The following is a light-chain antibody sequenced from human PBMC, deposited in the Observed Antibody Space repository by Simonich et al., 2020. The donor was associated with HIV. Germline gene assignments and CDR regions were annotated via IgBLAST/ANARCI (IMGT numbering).Light chain of an antibody. CDR1: QSVSSY. CDR2: DAS. CDR3: QQRSNWPLT. J-gene: IGKJ4*01. V-gene: IGKV3-11*01. Sequence: EIVLTQSPATLSLSPGERATPSCRASQSVSSYLAWYQQKPGQAPRLLIYDASNRATGIPARLSGSGSGTDFTLTISSLEPEDFAVYYCQQRSNWPLTFGGGTKVEIK.